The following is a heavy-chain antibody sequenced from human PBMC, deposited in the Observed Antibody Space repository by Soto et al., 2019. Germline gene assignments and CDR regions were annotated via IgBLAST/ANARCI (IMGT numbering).Heavy chain of an antibody. V-gene: IGHV4-31*03. CDR1: GGSISSGGYY. D-gene: IGHD3-10*01. CDR3: ARDARRCPGLYGMDV. J-gene: IGHJ6*02. CDR2: IYYSGST. Sequence: SETLSLTCTVSGGSISSGGYYWSWIRQHPGKGLEWIGYIYYSGSTYYNPSLKSRVTISVDTSKNQFSLKLSSVTAADTAVYYCARDARRCPGLYGMDVWGQGTTVTVSS.